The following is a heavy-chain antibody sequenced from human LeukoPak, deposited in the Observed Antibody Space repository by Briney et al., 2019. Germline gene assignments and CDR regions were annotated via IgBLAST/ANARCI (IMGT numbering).Heavy chain of an antibody. CDR1: GFTFSSYA. D-gene: IGHD6-13*01. CDR2: ISYDGGNN. CDR3: AKDQVLGNSRYSLEH. Sequence: GGSLRLSCAASGFTFSSYAMTWVRQAPGKGLEWVALISYDGGNNYYADSVKGRFTISRENSKNTLYLQMNSLRTEDTAVYYCAKDQVLGNSRYSLEHWGQGTLVTVSS. J-gene: IGHJ1*01. V-gene: IGHV3-30*18.